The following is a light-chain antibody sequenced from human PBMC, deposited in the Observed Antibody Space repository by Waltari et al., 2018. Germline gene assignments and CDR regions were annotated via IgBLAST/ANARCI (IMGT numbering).Light chain of an antibody. CDR2: KAS. J-gene: IGKJ2*01. V-gene: IGKV1-5*03. CDR1: QSISSW. Sequence: DIQMTQSPSTLSASVGDRVTITCRASQSISSWLAWYQQKPGKAPKLLIYKASSLESGVPSRFSGSGYGTEFTLNISSLQPDDFATYYCQQYNSYLYTFGQGTKLEIK. CDR3: QQYNSYLYT.